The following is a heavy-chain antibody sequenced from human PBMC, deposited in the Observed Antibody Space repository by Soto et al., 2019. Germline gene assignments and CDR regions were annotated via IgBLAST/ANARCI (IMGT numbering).Heavy chain of an antibody. J-gene: IGHJ4*02. D-gene: IGHD3-9*01. Sequence: EVQLVESGGGLVQPGGSLKLSCAASGSTLSVSEMHWVRQSSGKGLEWIGRIRDRPNNYATVYGASVKGGFTISRDDSKNMAFLQMNSLRTEDTALYYCAIYDILTGYYLVYWGQGTLVTVSS. CDR3: AIYDILTGYYLVY. CDR1: GSTLSVSE. V-gene: IGHV3-73*01. CDR2: IRDRPNNYAT.